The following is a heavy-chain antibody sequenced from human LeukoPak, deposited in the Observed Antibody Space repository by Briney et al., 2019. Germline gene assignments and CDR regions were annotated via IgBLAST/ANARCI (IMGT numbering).Heavy chain of an antibody. CDR3: AKEDHRGSDPPWFDP. D-gene: IGHD3-10*01. CDR1: GFTVSSNY. Sequence: GGSLRLSCAASGFTVSSNYMSWVRQAPGKGLEWVSVIHSGGSTYYADSVKGRFTISRDNSKNTLYLQMNSLRAEDTAVYYCAKEDHRGSDPPWFDPWGQGTLVTVSS. CDR2: IHSGGST. J-gene: IGHJ5*02. V-gene: IGHV3-53*01.